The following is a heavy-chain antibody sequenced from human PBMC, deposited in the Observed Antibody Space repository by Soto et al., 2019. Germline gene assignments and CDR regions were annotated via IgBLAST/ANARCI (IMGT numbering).Heavy chain of an antibody. V-gene: IGHV1-69*13. D-gene: IGHD2-8*01. CDR2: IIPIFGTA. CDR1: GGTFSSYA. J-gene: IGHJ6*02. Sequence: ASVKVSCKASGGTFSSYAISWVRQAPGQGLEWMGGIIPIFGTANYAQKFQGRVTITADESTSTAYMELSSLRSEDTAVYYCARDQEARWSNWDYYGMDVWGQGTTVTVSS. CDR3: ARDQEARWSNWDYYGMDV.